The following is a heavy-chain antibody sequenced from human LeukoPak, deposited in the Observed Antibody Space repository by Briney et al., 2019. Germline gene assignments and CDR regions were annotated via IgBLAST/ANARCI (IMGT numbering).Heavy chain of an antibody. V-gene: IGHV4-59*01. D-gene: IGHD3-16*02. CDR2: IYYSGST. CDR1: GGSISSYY. CDR3: ARERTGAITFGGVIIIPYFFDN. J-gene: IGHJ4*02. Sequence: SETLSLTCTVSGGSISSYYWSWIRQPPGKGLEWIGYIYYSGSTNYNPSLKSRVTISVDTSKNQFSLKLSSVTAADTAVYYCARERTGAITFGGVIIIPYFFDNWGQGTLVTVSS.